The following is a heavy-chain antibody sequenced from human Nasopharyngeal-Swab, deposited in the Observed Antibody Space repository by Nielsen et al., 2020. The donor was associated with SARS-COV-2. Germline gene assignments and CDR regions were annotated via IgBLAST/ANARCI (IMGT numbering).Heavy chain of an antibody. CDR3: ARGRRGYNWNDFGEPFDY. CDR2: TRNKGNSYTT. CDR1: GFTFSDHY. D-gene: IGHD1-20*01. J-gene: IGHJ4*02. V-gene: IGHV3-72*01. Sequence: GGSLRLSCAASGFTFSDHYMDWVRQAPGKGLEWVGRTRNKGNSYTTKYAASVKGRFSISRDDSKNALHLQMNSLKTEDTAVYYCARGRRGYNWNDFGEPFDYWGQGTLVTVSS.